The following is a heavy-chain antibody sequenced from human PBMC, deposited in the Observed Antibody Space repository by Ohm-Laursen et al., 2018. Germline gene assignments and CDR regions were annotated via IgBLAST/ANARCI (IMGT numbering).Heavy chain of an antibody. J-gene: IGHJ4*02. CDR1: GFTFSDYY. V-gene: IGHV3-11*01. D-gene: IGHD1-26*01. CDR3: ARLLSGSSPEDY. CDR2: ITSSGSTI. Sequence: SLRLSCTAPGFTFSDYYMTWIRQAPGKGLEWVSYITSSGSTIYYADSVKGRFTISRDNAKNSLYLQMNSLRPEDTAVYYCARLLSGSSPEDYRGQGTLVTVSS.